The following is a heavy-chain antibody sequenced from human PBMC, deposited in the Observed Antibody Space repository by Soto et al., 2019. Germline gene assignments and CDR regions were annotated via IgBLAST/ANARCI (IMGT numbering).Heavy chain of an antibody. Sequence: QVQLVESGGGVVQPGRSLRLSCAASGFRFSNYGMHWVRQAPGKGLEWLAVIVADGTGLHYADSVRGRFTISRDNSKNPLYLQLNRLGAGDTAIYFCARDDDPPDHGLEHWGQGTLVTVSS. CDR1: GFRFSNYG. CDR2: IVADGTGL. V-gene: IGHV3-33*01. CDR3: ARDDDPPDHGLEH. J-gene: IGHJ4*02.